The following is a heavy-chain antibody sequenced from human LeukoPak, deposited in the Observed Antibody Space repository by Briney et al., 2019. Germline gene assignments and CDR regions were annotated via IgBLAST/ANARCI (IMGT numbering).Heavy chain of an antibody. J-gene: IGHJ4*02. V-gene: IGHV3-33*08. Sequence: PGGSLRLSCAASGFTFRSYEMNWVRQAPGKGLEWVAAIWYDGSNKYYADSVKGRFTISRDNSKNTLYLQMNSLRAEDTAVYYCARAGASEGSYYFDYWGQGTLVTVSS. CDR1: GFTFRSYE. CDR3: ARAGASEGSYYFDY. CDR2: IWYDGSNK. D-gene: IGHD6-25*01.